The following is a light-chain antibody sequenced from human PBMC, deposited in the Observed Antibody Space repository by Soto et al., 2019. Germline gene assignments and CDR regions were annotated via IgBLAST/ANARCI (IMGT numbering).Light chain of an antibody. J-gene: IGKJ1*01. CDR1: QSVSSK. V-gene: IGKV3-11*01. CDR3: QQRRNWPPT. CDR2: GAS. Sequence: VMTQSPATLSLSPGERATLSCRASQSVSSKLVWYQQKPGQAPRFLIYGASTRATGIPARFRGSGSGTDFTLTISSLEPEDFAIYYCQQRRNWPPTFGQGTKVDIK.